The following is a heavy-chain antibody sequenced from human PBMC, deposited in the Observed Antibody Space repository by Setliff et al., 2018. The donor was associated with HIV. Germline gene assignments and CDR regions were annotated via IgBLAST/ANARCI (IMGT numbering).Heavy chain of an antibody. Sequence: TLSLTCTVSGGSISSGDDFWTWVRQPAGKGLEWIGHVYASGGTKYDPSLQSRVVISVDTSKNQFSLKLSSVTAADTAVYYCATYSAGEGGRGYWGQGRLVTVSS. D-gene: IGHD1-26*01. J-gene: IGHJ4*02. CDR3: ATYSAGEGGRGY. V-gene: IGHV4-61*09. CDR1: GGSISSGDDF. CDR2: VYASGGT.